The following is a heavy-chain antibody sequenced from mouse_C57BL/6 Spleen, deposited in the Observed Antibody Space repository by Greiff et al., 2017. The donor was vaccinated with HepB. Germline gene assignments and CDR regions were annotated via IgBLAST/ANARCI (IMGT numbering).Heavy chain of an antibody. V-gene: IGHV1-50*01. Sequence: QVQLQQPGAELVKPGASVKLSCKASGYTFTSYWLQWVKQRPGQGLEWIGEIDPSDSYTNYNQKFKGKATLTVDTSSSTAYMQLSSLTSEDSAVYYCARRRDYYGSIDYWGQGTTLTVSS. CDR3: ARRRDYYGSIDY. J-gene: IGHJ2*01. CDR1: GYTFTSYW. D-gene: IGHD1-1*01. CDR2: IDPSDSYT.